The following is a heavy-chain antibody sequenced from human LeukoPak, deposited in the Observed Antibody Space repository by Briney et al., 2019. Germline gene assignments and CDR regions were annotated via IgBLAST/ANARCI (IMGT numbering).Heavy chain of an antibody. J-gene: IGHJ4*02. D-gene: IGHD1-26*01. CDR1: GGSFSGYY. Sequence: SETLSLTCAVYGGSFSGYYWSWIRQPPGKGLEWIGEINHSGSTNYNPSLKSRVTISVDTSKNQFSLKLSSVTAADTAVYYCASVDSRWELLGGYPDYWGQGTLVTVSS. CDR2: INHSGST. V-gene: IGHV4-34*01. CDR3: ASVDSRWELLGGYPDY.